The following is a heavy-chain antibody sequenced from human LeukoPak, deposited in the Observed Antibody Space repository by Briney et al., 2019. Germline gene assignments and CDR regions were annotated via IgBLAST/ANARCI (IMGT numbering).Heavy chain of an antibody. Sequence: GGSLRLSCAASGFTFSSYEMNWVRQAPGKGLEWVSYISSSGSTVYYADSVKGRFTIPRDNAKNSLYLQMNSLRAEDTAVYYCARDRIVVVTAPRYFDLWGRGTLVTVFS. CDR2: ISSSGSTV. V-gene: IGHV3-48*03. CDR1: GFTFSSYE. CDR3: ARDRIVVVTAPRYFDL. J-gene: IGHJ2*01. D-gene: IGHD2-21*02.